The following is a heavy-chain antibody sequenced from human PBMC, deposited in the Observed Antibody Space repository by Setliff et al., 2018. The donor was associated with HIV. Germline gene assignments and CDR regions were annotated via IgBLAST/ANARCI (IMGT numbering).Heavy chain of an antibody. CDR2: IYQSGST. J-gene: IGHJ4*02. CDR3: ARGTTVSSCFDF. CDR1: HYSISSEYY. D-gene: IGHD4-17*01. Sequence: SETLSLTCSVSHYSISSEYYWGWFRQPPGKGLEYIGSIYQSGSTYYSPFFKSRVGMSIDTSKDQFSLRLKSLTASDTAVYYCARGTTVSSCFDFWGQGTLVTSPQ. V-gene: IGHV4-38-2*02.